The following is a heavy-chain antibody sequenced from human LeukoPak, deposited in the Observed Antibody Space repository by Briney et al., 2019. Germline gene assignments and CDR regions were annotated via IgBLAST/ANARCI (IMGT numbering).Heavy chain of an antibody. J-gene: IGHJ4*02. Sequence: GGSLRLSCAACGFTFSSYAMHWVRQAPGKGLEYVSAISSNGGSTYYANSVKGRFTISRDNSKNTLYLQMGSLRAEDMAVYYCATSIAAAGTFYWGQGTLVTVSS. CDR1: GFTFSSYA. D-gene: IGHD6-13*01. CDR3: ATSIAAAGTFY. V-gene: IGHV3-64*01. CDR2: ISSNGGST.